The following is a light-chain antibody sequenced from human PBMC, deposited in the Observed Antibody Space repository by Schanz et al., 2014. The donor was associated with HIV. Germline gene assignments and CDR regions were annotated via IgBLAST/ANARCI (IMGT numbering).Light chain of an antibody. V-gene: IGLV2-14*03. CDR1: SNDVGGHNY. J-gene: IGLJ2*01. CDR2: EVT. CDR3: SSYAGRNNLV. Sequence: QSALTQPASVSGSPGQSITISCTGTSNDVGGHNYVSWFQQHPGRAPKLLIFEVTNRPSGIPNRFSGSKSGNTASLTISGLQAEDEADYYCSSYAGRNNLVFGGGTKLTVL.